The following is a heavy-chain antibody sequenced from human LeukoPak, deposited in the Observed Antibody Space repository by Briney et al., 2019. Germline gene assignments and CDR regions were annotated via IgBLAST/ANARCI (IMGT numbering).Heavy chain of an antibody. CDR2: ISAYNGNT. Sequence: GASVKVSCRASGYTFTRYGISWVRQAPGQGLEWMGWISAYNGNTNYAQKLQGRITMTTDTSTSTAYMELRSLRSDDTAVYYCARGAFGYCSSTSCHTNWFDPWGQGTLVTVSS. V-gene: IGHV1-18*01. CDR3: ARGAFGYCSSTSCHTNWFDP. CDR1: GYTFTRYG. J-gene: IGHJ5*02. D-gene: IGHD2-2*02.